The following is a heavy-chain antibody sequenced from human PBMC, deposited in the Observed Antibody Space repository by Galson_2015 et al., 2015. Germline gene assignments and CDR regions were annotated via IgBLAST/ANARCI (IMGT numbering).Heavy chain of an antibody. J-gene: IGHJ5*02. V-gene: IGHV1-8*01. CDR2: MNPNSGNT. CDR3: ARAGIAVAGTWDWFDP. CDR1: GYTFTSYD. Sequence: SVKVSCKASGYTFTSYDINWVRQATGQGLEWMGWMNPNSGNTGYAQKFQGRVTMTRNTSISTACMELSSLRSEDTAVYYCARAGIAVAGTWDWFDPWGQGTLVTVSS. D-gene: IGHD6-19*01.